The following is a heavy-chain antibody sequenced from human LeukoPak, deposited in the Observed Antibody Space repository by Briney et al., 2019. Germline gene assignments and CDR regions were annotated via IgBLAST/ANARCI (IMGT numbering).Heavy chain of an antibody. J-gene: IGHJ4*02. V-gene: IGHV3-23*01. Sequence: GGSLRLSCAASGFTFSSYAMSWVRQAPGKGLEWVSAMTGSGGSTYYADSVKGRFTISRDNSKNTLYLEMNSLRVEDTAVYYCAKASGGARPYFFDYWGQGTLVTVSS. CDR2: MTGSGGST. CDR3: AKASGGARPYFFDY. D-gene: IGHD6-6*01. CDR1: GFTFSSYA.